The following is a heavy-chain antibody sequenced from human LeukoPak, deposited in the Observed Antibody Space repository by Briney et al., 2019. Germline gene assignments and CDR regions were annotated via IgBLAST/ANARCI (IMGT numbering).Heavy chain of an antibody. Sequence: SETLSLTCTVSGGSISSGGYYWSWIRQPPGKGLEWIGYIYYSGSTNYNPSLKSRVTISVDTSKNQFSLKLSSVTAADTAVYYCASQGLRYFGWIGPADYWGQGTLVTVSS. CDR3: ASQGLRYFGWIGPADY. V-gene: IGHV4-61*08. D-gene: IGHD3-9*01. CDR2: IYYSGST. CDR1: GGSISSGGYY. J-gene: IGHJ4*02.